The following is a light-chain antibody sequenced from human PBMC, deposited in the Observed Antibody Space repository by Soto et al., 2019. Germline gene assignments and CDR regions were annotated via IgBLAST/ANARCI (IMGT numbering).Light chain of an antibody. J-gene: IGLJ1*01. CDR2: EVS. CDR3: SSYANSKTEV. V-gene: IGLV2-14*01. CDR1: SSDVGGYNY. Sequence: QSVLTQPASVSGSPGQSITISCTGTSSDVGGYNYVSWYQQHPGKAPKLIICEVSNRPSGVSNRFSGSKSGSTASLTISGLQAEDEADYFCSSYANSKTEVFGTGTKVTV.